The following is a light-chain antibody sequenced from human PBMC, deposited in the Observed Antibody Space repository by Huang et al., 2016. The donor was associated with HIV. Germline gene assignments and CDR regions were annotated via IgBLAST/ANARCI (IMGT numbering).Light chain of an antibody. V-gene: IGKV2-30*01. CDR1: QSLIYSDGNTY. CDR2: KIS. J-gene: IGKJ5*01. CDR3: MQGTHWPPIT. Sequence: DVVLTQSPLSLPVTLGQPASISCWSSQSLIYSDGNTYLSWFQQRPVQSPRRLIYKISNRDSGVPDRFSGSGSGSDFTRKISKVEAEDVAVYYCMQGTHWPPITFGQGTRLEI.